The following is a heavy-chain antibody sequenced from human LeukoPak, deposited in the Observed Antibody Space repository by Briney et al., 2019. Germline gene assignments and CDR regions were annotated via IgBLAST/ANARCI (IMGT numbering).Heavy chain of an antibody. D-gene: IGHD5-12*01. Sequence: SQTLSLTCAISGDSASSNSAAWNWIRQSPSRGLEWLGRTYYRSKWYTYYAVSVKSRITINPDTSKNQFSLQLYSVTPDDTAVYYCARGYSGHLVNWGQGTLVTVSS. J-gene: IGHJ4*02. V-gene: IGHV6-1*01. CDR1: GDSASSNSAA. CDR3: ARGYSGHLVN. CDR2: TYYRSKWYT.